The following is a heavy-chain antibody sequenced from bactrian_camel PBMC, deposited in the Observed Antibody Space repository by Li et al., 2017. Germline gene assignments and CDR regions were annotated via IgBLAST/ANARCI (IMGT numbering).Heavy chain of an antibody. Sequence: QVQLVESGGGSVQAGGSLRLSCAASGYTYNRNCMAWFRQAPGKEREGVAAIDPDGSSSYADSVKGRFTISKGNAKNTLYLQMNNLKPEDTAMYYCAAAGHDVCVAITQRRLIASLAGHWGQGTQVTVS. D-gene: IGHD1*01. CDR1: GYTYNRNC. CDR2: IDPDGSS. V-gene: IGHV3S53*01. J-gene: IGHJ4*01. CDR3: AAAGHDVCVAITQRRLIASLAGH.